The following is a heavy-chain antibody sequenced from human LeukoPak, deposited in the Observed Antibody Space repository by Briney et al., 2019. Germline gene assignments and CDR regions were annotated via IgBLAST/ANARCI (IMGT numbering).Heavy chain of an antibody. D-gene: IGHD2-21*02. CDR2: IYRGGAT. Sequence: PGGSLRLSCAASGFTVSSTYVSWVRQAPGKGLEWVSVIYRGGATYYADSVKGRFTISRDNFKNTVHLQMNSLRVEDTAVYYCVTLYSTRVTDDYWGQGTLVTVSS. J-gene: IGHJ4*02. CDR1: GFTVSSTY. V-gene: IGHV3-53*01. CDR3: VTLYSTRVTDDY.